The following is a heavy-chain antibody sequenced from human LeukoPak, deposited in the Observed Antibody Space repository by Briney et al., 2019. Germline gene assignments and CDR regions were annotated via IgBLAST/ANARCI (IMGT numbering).Heavy chain of an antibody. Sequence: QPGGSLRLSCAASGFIFSIYWMNWVRQAPGKGLEWVANIKQDGSEKNYVDAVKGRFTISRDNAKNSLYLQMNSLRVEDTAVYYCARDLDSYGWFDYWGQGTLVTVSS. CDR1: GFIFSIYW. CDR3: ARDLDSYGWFDY. V-gene: IGHV3-7*01. CDR2: IKQDGSEK. J-gene: IGHJ4*02. D-gene: IGHD5-18*01.